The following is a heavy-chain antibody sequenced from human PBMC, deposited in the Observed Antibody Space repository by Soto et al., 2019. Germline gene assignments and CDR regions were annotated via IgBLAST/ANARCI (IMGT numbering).Heavy chain of an antibody. V-gene: IGHV3-11*06. D-gene: IGHD4-17*01. Sequence: GGSLRLSCAASGFTFSDYYMSWIRQAPGKGLEWVSYISSSISYTNYADSLKGRFTISRDNAKNSLYLQMNSLRAGDTAVYYCARHAHDYGGNYFDYWGQGTLVTVSS. CDR2: ISSSISYT. J-gene: IGHJ4*02. CDR1: GFTFSDYY. CDR3: ARHAHDYGGNYFDY.